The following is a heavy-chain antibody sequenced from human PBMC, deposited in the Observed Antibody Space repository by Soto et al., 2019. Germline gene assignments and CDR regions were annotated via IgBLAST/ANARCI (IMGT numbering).Heavy chain of an antibody. CDR2: INPSGGST. J-gene: IGHJ6*02. CDR1: GYTFTSYY. Sequence: ASVKVSCKASGYTFTSYYMHWVRQAPGQGLEWMGIINPSGGSTSYAQKFQGRVTMTRDTSTSTVYMELSSLRSEDTAVYYCARDTEGSYYGSGASNYYYYGMDVWGQGTTVTVSS. CDR3: ARDTEGSYYGSGASNYYYYGMDV. V-gene: IGHV1-46*01. D-gene: IGHD3-10*01.